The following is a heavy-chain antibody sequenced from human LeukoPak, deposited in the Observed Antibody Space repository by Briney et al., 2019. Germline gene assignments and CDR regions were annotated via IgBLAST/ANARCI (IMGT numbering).Heavy chain of an antibody. J-gene: IGHJ1*01. CDR3: AAMIASSAEYFQH. Sequence: SETLSLTCTVSGGSISSYYWSWIRQPPGKGLEWIGYIYYSGSTNYNPSLKSRITISVDTSKNQLSLKLSSVTAADTAVYYCAAMIASSAEYFQHWGQGTLVTVSS. CDR1: GGSISSYY. D-gene: IGHD2-21*01. V-gene: IGHV4-59*12. CDR2: IYYSGST.